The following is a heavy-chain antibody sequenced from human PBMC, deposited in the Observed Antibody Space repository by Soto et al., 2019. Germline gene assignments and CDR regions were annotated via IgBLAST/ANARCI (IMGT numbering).Heavy chain of an antibody. CDR1: GASISSGDYY. V-gene: IGHV4-30-2*01. Sequence: QLLLQESGSGLVKPSQTLSLTCAVSGASISSGDYYWSWIRQPPGKGLEWIGYIYHSGSTSYNPSLKSRLTISADRTKNHFSRNMTSVTAADTAVNYCARGQGGLAPDYWGQGTLVTVSS. D-gene: IGHD3-9*01. CDR3: ARGQGGLAPDY. J-gene: IGHJ4*02. CDR2: IYHSGST.